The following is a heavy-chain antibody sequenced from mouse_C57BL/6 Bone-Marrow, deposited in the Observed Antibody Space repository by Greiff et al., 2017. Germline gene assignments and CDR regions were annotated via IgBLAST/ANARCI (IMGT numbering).Heavy chain of an antibody. CDR2: LYPGDGDT. J-gene: IGHJ3*01. V-gene: IGHV1-80*01. D-gene: IGHD2-5*01. CDR3: ARSAYYSNYGFAY. CDR1: GYAFSSYW. Sequence: QVHVKQSGAELVKPGASVKISCKASGYAFSSYWMNWVKQRPGKGLEWIGQLYPGDGDTNYNGKFKGKATLTADKSSSTAYMQLSSLTSEDSAVYFCARSAYYSNYGFAYWGQGTLGTVSA.